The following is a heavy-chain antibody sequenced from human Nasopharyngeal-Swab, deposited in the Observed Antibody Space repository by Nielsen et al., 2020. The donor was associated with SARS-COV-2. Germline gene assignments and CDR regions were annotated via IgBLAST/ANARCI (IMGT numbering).Heavy chain of an antibody. CDR2: IKQDGSEK. D-gene: IGHD3-3*01. CDR3: ARDDDFWSGYSNGMDV. J-gene: IGHJ6*02. CDR1: GFTFSSYW. V-gene: IGHV3-7*01. Sequence: GESLKISWAASGFTFSSYWMSWVRQAPGKGLEWVANIKQDGSEKYYVDSVKGRFTISRDNAKNSLYLQMNSLRAEDTAVYYCARDDDFWSGYSNGMDVWGQGTTVTVSS.